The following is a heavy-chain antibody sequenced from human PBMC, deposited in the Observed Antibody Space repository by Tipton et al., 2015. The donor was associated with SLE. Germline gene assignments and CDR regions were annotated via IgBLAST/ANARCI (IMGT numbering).Heavy chain of an antibody. D-gene: IGHD3-16*02. J-gene: IGHJ6*03. Sequence: GSLRLSCAASGFTFSNYWMTWVRQAPGKGLEWVGNIKEDGSEKYYVDSVKGRFTISRDNAKNSLYLQMNSLRAEDTAVYYCARAPRTVKYSYMVVWGKGTTVTVSS. CDR1: GFTFSNYW. CDR3: ARAPRTVKYSYMVV. CDR2: IKEDGSEK. V-gene: IGHV3-7*04.